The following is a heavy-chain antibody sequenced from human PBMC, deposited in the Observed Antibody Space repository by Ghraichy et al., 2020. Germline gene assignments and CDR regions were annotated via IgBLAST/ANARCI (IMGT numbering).Heavy chain of an antibody. CDR1: GYTFTGYY. CDR2: INPNSGGT. V-gene: IGHV1-2*02. J-gene: IGHJ6*02. CDR3: ARGGKIVVVPAAGYYYYYGMDV. Sequence: ASVKVSCKASGYTFTGYYMHWVRQAPGQGLEWMGWINPNSGGTNYAQKFQGRVTMTRDTSISTAYMELSRLRSDDTAVYYCARGGKIVVVPAAGYYYYYGMDVWGQGTTVTVSS. D-gene: IGHD2-2*01.